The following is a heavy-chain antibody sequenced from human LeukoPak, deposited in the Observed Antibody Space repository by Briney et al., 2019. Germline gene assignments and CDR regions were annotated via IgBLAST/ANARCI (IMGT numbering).Heavy chain of an antibody. CDR2: ISWNSGSI. V-gene: IGHV3-9*01. CDR3: AKDIGRAVAGTAF. Sequence: GGSLRLSCAASGFTFDDYAMHWVRQAPGKGLEWVSGISWNSGSIGYADSVKGRFTISRDNAKNSLYLQMNSLRAEDTALYYCAKDIGRAVAGTAFWGQGTLVTASS. CDR1: GFTFDDYA. D-gene: IGHD6-19*01. J-gene: IGHJ4*02.